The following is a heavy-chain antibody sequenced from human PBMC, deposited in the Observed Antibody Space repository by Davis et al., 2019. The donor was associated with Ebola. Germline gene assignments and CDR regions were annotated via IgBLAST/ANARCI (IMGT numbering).Heavy chain of an antibody. CDR1: GYSFTSYW. CDR3: ARPSYYYYGMDV. Sequence: GESLKISCKASGYSFTSYWIGWVRQMPGKGLEWMGRIDPSDSYTNYSPSFQGHVTISADKSISTAYLQWSSLKASDTAMYYCARPSYYYYGMDVWGQGTTVTVSS. V-gene: IGHV5-10-1*01. CDR2: IDPSDSYT. J-gene: IGHJ6*02.